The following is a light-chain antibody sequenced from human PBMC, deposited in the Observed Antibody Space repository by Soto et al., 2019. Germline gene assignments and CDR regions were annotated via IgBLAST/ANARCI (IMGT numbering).Light chain of an antibody. CDR2: GAS. CDR1: QSVRTT. CDR3: QQYNTWPPIT. Sequence: ERVITQSPTTLSVSPGERVTLSFRASQSVRTTLAWYQQKPGQAPRFLIYGASTRATGLPARFSGSGSGTDFTLTISSLQSEDFAVYYCQQYNTWPPITFGQGARLEI. V-gene: IGKV3-15*01. J-gene: IGKJ5*01.